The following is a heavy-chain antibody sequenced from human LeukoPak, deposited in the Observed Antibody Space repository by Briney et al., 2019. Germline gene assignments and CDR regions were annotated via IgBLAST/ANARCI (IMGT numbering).Heavy chain of an antibody. CDR2: IKQDGSEK. CDR3: AREPAVAGTKIGYYFDY. Sequence: GGSLRLSCAASGFTFSSYWMSWVRQAPGKGLEWVANIKQDGSEKYYMDSVKGRFTISRDNAKNSLYLQMNSLRAEDTAVYYCAREPAVAGTKIGYYFDYWGQGTLVTVSS. J-gene: IGHJ4*02. D-gene: IGHD6-19*01. CDR1: GFTFSSYW. V-gene: IGHV3-7*03.